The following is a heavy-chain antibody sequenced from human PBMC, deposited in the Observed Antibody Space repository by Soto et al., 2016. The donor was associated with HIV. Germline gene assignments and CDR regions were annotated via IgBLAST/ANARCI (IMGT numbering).Heavy chain of an antibody. CDR1: KFTFSSYA. CDR3: AKDRSTMVRGVTLYYYYYGMDV. Sequence: EVQLLESGGGLVQPGGSLRLSCAASKFTFSSYAMSWVRQAPGKGLEWVSAISGSGGSTYYADSVKGRFTISRDNSKNTLYLQMNSLRAEDTAVYYCAKDRSTMVRGVTLYYYYYGMDVWGQGTTVTVSS. V-gene: IGHV3-23*01. CDR2: ISGSGGST. J-gene: IGHJ6*02. D-gene: IGHD3-10*01.